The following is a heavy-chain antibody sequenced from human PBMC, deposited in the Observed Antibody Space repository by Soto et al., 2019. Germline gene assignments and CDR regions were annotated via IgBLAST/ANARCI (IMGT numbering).Heavy chain of an antibody. CDR1: GFTFSSYW. D-gene: IGHD3-10*01. V-gene: IGHV3-74*01. J-gene: IGHJ4*02. Sequence: GGSLRLSCAASGFTFSSYWMHWVRQAPGKGLVWVSRINSDGRSTSYADSVKGRFTISRDNAKNTLYLQMNSLRAEDTAVYYCASYYGSGSYWPTYWGQGTLVTVSS. CDR2: INSDGRST. CDR3: ASYYGSGSYWPTY.